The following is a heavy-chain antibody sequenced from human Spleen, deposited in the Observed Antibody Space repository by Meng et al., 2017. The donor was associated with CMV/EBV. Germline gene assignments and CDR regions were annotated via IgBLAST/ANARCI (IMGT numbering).Heavy chain of an antibody. J-gene: IGHJ6*02. CDR1: GFTFSSYW. CDR3: ARESITIFGVVTLDYYGMDV. Sequence: AGSLRLSCAASGFTFSSYWMSWVRQAPGKGLEWVANIKQDGSEKYYVDYVKGRFTISRDNAKNSLYLQINSLRAEDTAVYYCARESITIFGVVTLDYYGMDVWGQGTTVTVSS. CDR2: IKQDGSEK. V-gene: IGHV3-7*01. D-gene: IGHD3-3*01.